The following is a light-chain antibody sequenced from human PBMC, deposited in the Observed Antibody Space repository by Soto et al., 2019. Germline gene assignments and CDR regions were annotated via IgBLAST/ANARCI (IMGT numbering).Light chain of an antibody. CDR2: DTS. Sequence: EIVLAQSPGTLSLSPGERSTLSCKASQSVSIHLAWYQQKGGQAPRLLIYDTSNRATGIPARFSGSGSGTDFTLTISSLEPEDFAVYYCQQYGSSGTFGQGTKVDI. CDR3: QQYGSSGT. V-gene: IGKV3-11*01. CDR1: QSVSIH. J-gene: IGKJ1*01.